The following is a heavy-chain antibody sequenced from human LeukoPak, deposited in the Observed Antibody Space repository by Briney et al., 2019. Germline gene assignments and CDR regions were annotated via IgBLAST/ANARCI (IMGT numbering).Heavy chain of an antibody. CDR3: ARGGFGARGAPGY. Sequence: PGGSLRLSCAASGFTFSSYGMHWIRQPPGQGLEWIGEINHSGSTNYNPSLKSRVTISVDTSKNQFSLKLSSVTAADTAVYYCARGGFGARGAPGYWGQGTLVTVSS. D-gene: IGHD3-10*01. CDR2: INHSGST. V-gene: IGHV4-34*01. CDR1: GFTFSSYG. J-gene: IGHJ4*02.